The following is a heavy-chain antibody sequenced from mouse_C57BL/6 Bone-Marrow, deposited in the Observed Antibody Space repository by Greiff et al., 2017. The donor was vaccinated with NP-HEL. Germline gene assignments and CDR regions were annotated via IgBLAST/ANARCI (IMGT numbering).Heavy chain of an antibody. Sequence: EVKLQESGEGLVKPGGSLKLSCAASGFTFSSYAMSWVRQTPEKRLEWVAYISSGGDYIYYADTVKGRFTISRDNARNTLYLQMSSLKSEDTAMYYCTRDRGIYYDYLYAMDYWGQGTSVTVSS. CDR3: TRDRGIYYDYLYAMDY. D-gene: IGHD2-4*01. CDR1: GFTFSSYA. V-gene: IGHV5-9-1*02. J-gene: IGHJ4*01. CDR2: ISSGGDYI.